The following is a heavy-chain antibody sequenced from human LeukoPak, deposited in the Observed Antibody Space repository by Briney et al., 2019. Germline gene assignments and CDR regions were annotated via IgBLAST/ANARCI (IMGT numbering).Heavy chain of an antibody. CDR3: ARGQAGAVAGSPPYYYYYMDV. CDR1: GYTFTSYD. CDR2: MNPNSGNT. D-gene: IGHD6-19*01. Sequence: GASVKVSCKASGYTFTSYDINWVRQATGQGLEWMGWMNPNSGNTGYAQKFQGRVTITRNTSISTAYMELSSLRSEDTAVYYCARGQAGAVAGSPPYYYYYMDVWGKGTTVTVSS. J-gene: IGHJ6*03. V-gene: IGHV1-8*01.